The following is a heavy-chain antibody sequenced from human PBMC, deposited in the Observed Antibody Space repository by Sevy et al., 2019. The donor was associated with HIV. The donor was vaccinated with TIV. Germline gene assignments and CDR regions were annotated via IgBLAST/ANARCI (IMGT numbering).Heavy chain of an antibody. Sequence: ASVKVSCKASGYTFNTFTIHWLRQAPGQSLVWMGWLNPGNGNTKSAQHFRGRVTITRDTSGRTAYLELTGLTSEDTAVYFCARAPYARRGFDYWGQGTLVTVSS. D-gene: IGHD3-16*01. J-gene: IGHJ4*02. CDR2: LNPGNGNT. CDR3: ARAPYARRGFDY. V-gene: IGHV1-3*01. CDR1: GYTFNTFT.